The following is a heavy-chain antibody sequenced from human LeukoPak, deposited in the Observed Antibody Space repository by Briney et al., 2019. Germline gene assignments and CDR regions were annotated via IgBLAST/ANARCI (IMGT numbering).Heavy chain of an antibody. D-gene: IGHD4-17*01. J-gene: IGHJ4*02. CDR3: AKDTGSARLDY. Sequence: GRSLRLSCAASGFPFNTYGMHWVRQAPGKGLERVAVISYDGTNKFYADSVKGRFTISRDNSRNTVYLQVNRLRVEDTAVYYCAKDTGSARLDYWGQGTLVTVSS. V-gene: IGHV3-30*18. CDR1: GFPFNTYG. CDR2: ISYDGTNK.